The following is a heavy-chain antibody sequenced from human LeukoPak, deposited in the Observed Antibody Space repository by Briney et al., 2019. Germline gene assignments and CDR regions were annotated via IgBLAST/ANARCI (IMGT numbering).Heavy chain of an antibody. J-gene: IGHJ4*02. D-gene: IGHD4-11*01. V-gene: IGHV3-33*06. CDR2: IWSDATEK. CDR3: AKDAQRGFDYSNSLEY. CDR1: GFTCSHYG. Sequence: GGSLRLSCAAPGFTCSHYGMHWVRQAPGKGLEWVAVIWSDATEKYYSDAVKGRFTISRDNSRNTLYLQMNSLRGEDTAVYYCAKDAQRGFDYSNSLEYWGQGTLVTVSS.